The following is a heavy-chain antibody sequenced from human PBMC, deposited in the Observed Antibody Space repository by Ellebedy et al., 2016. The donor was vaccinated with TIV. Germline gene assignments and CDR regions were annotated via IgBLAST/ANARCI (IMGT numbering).Heavy chain of an antibody. Sequence: GGSLRLSXKGSGSSFTSYWIGWVRQLPGKGLEWMGIIYPGDSDTRYSPSFQGQVTISADKSISTAYLQWSSLKASDTAMYYCARQSVDDHKGDYWGQGTLVTVSS. J-gene: IGHJ4*02. D-gene: IGHD5/OR15-5a*01. CDR3: ARQSVDDHKGDY. V-gene: IGHV5-51*01. CDR2: IYPGDSDT. CDR1: GSSFTSYW.